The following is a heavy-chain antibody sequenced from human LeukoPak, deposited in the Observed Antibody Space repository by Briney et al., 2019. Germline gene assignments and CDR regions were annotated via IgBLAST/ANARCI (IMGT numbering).Heavy chain of an antibody. CDR3: ATDQRVRIAAAGMAGDAFDI. CDR2: FDPEDGET. Sequence: ASVKVSCKVSGYTLTELSIHWVRQAPGKGLEWMGGFDPEDGETIYAQKFQGRVTMTEDTSTDTAYMELSSLRSEDTAVYYCATDQRVRIAAAGMAGDAFDIWGQGTMVTVSS. CDR1: GYTLTELS. J-gene: IGHJ3*02. V-gene: IGHV1-24*01. D-gene: IGHD6-13*01.